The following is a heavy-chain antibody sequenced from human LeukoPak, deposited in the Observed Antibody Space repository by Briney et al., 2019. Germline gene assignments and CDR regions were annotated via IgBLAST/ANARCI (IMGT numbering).Heavy chain of an antibody. D-gene: IGHD3-10*01. CDR2: IYSGGST. V-gene: IGHV3-53*01. CDR3: ASGSGSYRTPYYYMDV. Sequence: ETLSLTCIVSGDSISSNKFYWGWIRQPPGKGLEWVSVIYSGGSTYYADSVKGRFTISRDNSKNTLYLQMNSLRAEDTAVYYCASGSGSYRTPYYYMDVWGTGTTVTVSS. CDR1: GDSISSNKFY. J-gene: IGHJ6*03.